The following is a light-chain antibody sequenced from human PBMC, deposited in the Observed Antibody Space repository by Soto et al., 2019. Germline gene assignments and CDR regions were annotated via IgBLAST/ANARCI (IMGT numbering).Light chain of an antibody. J-gene: IGKJ2*01. Sequence: DIQMTQSPSSLSASVGDRVTITCRASQSITGYLNWYQQKPGKAPKLLIYAASSLQSGVPSRFSGSVSGTDFTLTIGSLQRDDVATYFCQQSPGIPYTFGQGTRLEPK. CDR3: QQSPGIPYT. CDR1: QSITGY. CDR2: AAS. V-gene: IGKV1-39*01.